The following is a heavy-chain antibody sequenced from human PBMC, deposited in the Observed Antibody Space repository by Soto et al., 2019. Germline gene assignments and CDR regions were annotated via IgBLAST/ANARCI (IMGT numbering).Heavy chain of an antibody. CDR1: GFTVSSKY. Sequence: EVHLVESGGGLVQPGGSLRLSCAASGFTVSSKYMSWVRQAPGKGLEWVSLIQSGGPTYYADSVKGRFTISRATSENTLHLQMDSLSAEDTAVYYCARDDVLCDRSRCYGVPLDDWGKGTTVTVSS. CDR2: IQSGGPT. J-gene: IGHJ6*04. V-gene: IGHV3-66*01. CDR3: ARDDVLCDRSRCYGVPLDD. D-gene: IGHD2-15*01.